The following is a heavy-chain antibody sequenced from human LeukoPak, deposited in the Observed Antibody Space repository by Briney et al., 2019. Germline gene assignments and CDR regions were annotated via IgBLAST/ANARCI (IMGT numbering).Heavy chain of an antibody. Sequence: SGGSLRLSCAASGFTFSSYAMHWVRQAPGKGLEWVAVISYDGSNKYYADSVKGRFTISRDNSKNTLYLQMNSLRAEDTAVYYCARGRSGTTRGVVDYWGQGTLVTVSS. J-gene: IGHJ4*02. CDR1: GFTFSSYA. CDR3: ARGRSGTTRGVVDY. D-gene: IGHD1-1*01. V-gene: IGHV3-30-3*01. CDR2: ISYDGSNK.